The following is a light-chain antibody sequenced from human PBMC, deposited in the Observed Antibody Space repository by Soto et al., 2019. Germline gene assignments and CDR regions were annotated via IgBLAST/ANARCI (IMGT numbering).Light chain of an antibody. CDR2: AAS. CDR1: QSIGDY. CDR3: QQTYTTPQT. J-gene: IGKJ2*01. V-gene: IGKV1-39*01. Sequence: DIQMTQSPSSLSASVGDSVTITCRASQSIGDYLNWYQQKVGKAPKLLIYAASTFQSGVPSRFSGSGSGTDFTLAINSLQPEDFATYYCQQTYTTPQTFGQGTNLEIK.